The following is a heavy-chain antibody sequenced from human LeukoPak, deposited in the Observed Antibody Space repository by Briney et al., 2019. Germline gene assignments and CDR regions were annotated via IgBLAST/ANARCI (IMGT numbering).Heavy chain of an antibody. CDR2: ISDSGGNT. J-gene: IGHJ4*02. CDR1: GFTFSSYA. CDR3: AKKDTAMVDPFDY. V-gene: IGHV3-23*01. Sequence: GGSLRLSCAASGFTFSSYAMSWVRQAPGKGLEWVSTISDSGGNTYYADSVKGRFTISRDNSKNTLYLQMNSLRIEDTAVYYCAKKDTAMVDPFDYWGQGTLVTVSS. D-gene: IGHD5-18*01.